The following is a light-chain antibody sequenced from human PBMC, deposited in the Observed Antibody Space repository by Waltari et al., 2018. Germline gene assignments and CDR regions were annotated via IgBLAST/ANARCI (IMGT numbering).Light chain of an antibody. CDR1: ESISTY. Sequence: DIQMTQSPSSLSAFVGDRVIITCRASESISTYLNWYQQQPGKAPKLLIYAASSLQSGVPSRFRGRGSGTDFTLTISSLQPEDFATYYCQQSYGTPRTFGQGTKVDIK. CDR3: QQSYGTPRT. CDR2: AAS. J-gene: IGKJ1*01. V-gene: IGKV1-39*01.